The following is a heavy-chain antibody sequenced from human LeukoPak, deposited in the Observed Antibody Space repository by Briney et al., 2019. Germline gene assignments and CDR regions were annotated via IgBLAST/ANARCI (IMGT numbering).Heavy chain of an antibody. D-gene: IGHD3-3*01. CDR3: AKVGYYDFWSGLGDMDV. V-gene: IGHV3-23*01. J-gene: IGHJ6*03. Sequence: GRSLRLSCAASGFTFSSYAMSWVRQAPGKGLEWVSAISGSGGSTYYADSVKGRFTISRDNSKNTLYLQMNSLRAEDTAVYYCAKVGYYDFWSGLGDMDVWGKGTTVTVSS. CDR1: GFTFSSYA. CDR2: ISGSGGST.